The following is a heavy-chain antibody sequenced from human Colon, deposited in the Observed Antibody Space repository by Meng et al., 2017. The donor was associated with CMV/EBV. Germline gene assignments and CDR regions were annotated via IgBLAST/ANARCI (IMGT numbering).Heavy chain of an antibody. Sequence: ASGYTLTPYGFSWVRQAPGQGLEWMGWMSAYSSDTHFAQNFQGRVILTRDTSTTTAYLEMRSLRSDDTATYYCVRESEVSGVVYLHHWGQGTLVTVSS. CDR2: MSAYSSDT. D-gene: IGHD6-19*01. CDR3: VRESEVSGVVYLHH. CDR1: GYTLTPYG. J-gene: IGHJ1*01. V-gene: IGHV1-18*01.